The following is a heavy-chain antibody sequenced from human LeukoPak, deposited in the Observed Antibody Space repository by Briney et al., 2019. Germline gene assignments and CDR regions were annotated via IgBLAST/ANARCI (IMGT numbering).Heavy chain of an antibody. CDR1: GFTFSSYA. CDR2: ISASGAST. CDR3: ARDQRFKGDNGTLGWN. J-gene: IGHJ4*02. Sequence: GGSLRLSCAASGFTFSSYAMNWVRQAPGKGLEWVSTISASGASTYYADSVKGRFTISRHNSKNTLFLQMNSLRAEDTAVYYCARDQRFKGDNGTLGWNWGQGTLVTVSS. V-gene: IGHV3-23*01. D-gene: IGHD1-26*01.